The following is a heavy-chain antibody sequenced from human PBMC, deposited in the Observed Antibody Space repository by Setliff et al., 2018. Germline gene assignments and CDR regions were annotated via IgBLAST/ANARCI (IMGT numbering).Heavy chain of an antibody. CDR3: ARRTGFAVAGSDH. V-gene: IGHV5-51*01. Sequence: PGESLKISCQGSGYTFARHWIAWVRQMPGKGLEWMAIIYPGDSETRYNPSFQGQVTISADKSINTAYLQWSSLKASDTAIYFCARRTGFAVAGSDHWGRGTLVTVSS. D-gene: IGHD6-19*01. CDR2: IYPGDSET. CDR1: GYTFARHW. J-gene: IGHJ4*01.